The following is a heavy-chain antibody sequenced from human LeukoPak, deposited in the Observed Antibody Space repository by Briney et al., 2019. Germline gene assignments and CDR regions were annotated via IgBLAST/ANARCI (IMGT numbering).Heavy chain of an antibody. CDR3: TSCYCSSTRCYIGWFDP. V-gene: IGHV3-49*03. D-gene: IGHD2-2*02. CDR1: GFTFGDYA. CDR2: SRSKGYGGTT. Sequence: GGSLRLSCTASGFTFGDYAMSWFRQARGKGLEWVGFSRSKGYGGTTEYAASVEGRFSISRDDSKSIAYLQMNSLKTEDTAVYYCTSCYCSSTRCYIGWFDPWGQGTLVTVSS. J-gene: IGHJ5*02.